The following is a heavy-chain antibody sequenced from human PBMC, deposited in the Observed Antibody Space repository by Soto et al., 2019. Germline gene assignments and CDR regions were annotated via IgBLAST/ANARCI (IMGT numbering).Heavy chain of an antibody. Sequence: GGSLRLSCAASGFTFSSYGMHWVRQAPGKGLEWVAVISYDGSNKYCADSVKGRFTISRDNSKNTLYLQMNSLRAEDTAVYYCAKDGTTVTTHWGQGTLVTVSS. V-gene: IGHV3-30*18. D-gene: IGHD4-17*01. CDR2: ISYDGSNK. J-gene: IGHJ4*02. CDR1: GFTFSSYG. CDR3: AKDGTTVTTH.